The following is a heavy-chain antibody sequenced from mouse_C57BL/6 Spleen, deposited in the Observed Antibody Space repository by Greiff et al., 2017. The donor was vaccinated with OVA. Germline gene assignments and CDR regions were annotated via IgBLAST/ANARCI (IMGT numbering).Heavy chain of an antibody. CDR1: GYAFTNYL. V-gene: IGHV1-54*01. Sequence: VKLQESGAELVRPGTSVKVSCKASGYAFTNYLIEWVKQRPGQGLEWIGVINPGSGGTNYNEKFKGKATLTADKSSSTAYMQLSSLTSEDSAVYFCSKWGLLGAMDYWGQGTSVTVSS. J-gene: IGHJ4*01. CDR3: SKWGLLGAMDY. CDR2: INPGSGGT. D-gene: IGHD3-1*01.